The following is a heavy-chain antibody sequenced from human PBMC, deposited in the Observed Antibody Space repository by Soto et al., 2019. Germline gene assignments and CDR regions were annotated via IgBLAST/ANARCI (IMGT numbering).Heavy chain of an antibody. CDR3: ARGRYLDSSDYWVANLPFDH. CDR1: GFTFNSYV. D-gene: IGHD3-22*01. CDR2: ISRSGRGSA. V-gene: IGHV3-23*01. Sequence: GSLRLSCAASGFTFNSYVMTWVRQAPGEGLEWVSSISRSGRGSAYYADSVKGRFTISRDNSENTLFLQMNNLRDEDTALYYCARGRYLDSSDYWVANLPFDHWGLGTLVTVSS. J-gene: IGHJ4*02.